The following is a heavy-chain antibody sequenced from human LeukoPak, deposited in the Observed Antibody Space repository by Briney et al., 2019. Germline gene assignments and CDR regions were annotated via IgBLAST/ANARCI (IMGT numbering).Heavy chain of an antibody. V-gene: IGHV1-18*01. CDR2: ISAYNGNT. Sequence: GASVKVSCKXSGYTFTSYGISWVRQAPGQGLEWMGWISAYNGNTNYSQKLQGRVTMTTDTSTSTAYMELRSLRSDDTAVYYCARDRGRIAAARPDAFDIWGQGTMVTVSS. D-gene: IGHD6-13*01. CDR1: GYTFTSYG. CDR3: ARDRGRIAAARPDAFDI. J-gene: IGHJ3*02.